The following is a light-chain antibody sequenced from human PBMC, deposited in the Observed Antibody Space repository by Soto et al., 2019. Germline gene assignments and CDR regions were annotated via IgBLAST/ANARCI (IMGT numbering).Light chain of an antibody. CDR1: SSDVGAYNY. CDR2: EVS. Sequence: QSVLTQTASVSGSPGQSITISCTGTSSDVGAYNYVSWYQQHPGKAPKLMIYEVSYRPSGVSNRFSGSKSGNTASLTISGLQAEDEADYYCCSYTSSRTLVFATGTKLTVL. V-gene: IGLV2-14*01. J-gene: IGLJ1*01. CDR3: CSYTSSRTLV.